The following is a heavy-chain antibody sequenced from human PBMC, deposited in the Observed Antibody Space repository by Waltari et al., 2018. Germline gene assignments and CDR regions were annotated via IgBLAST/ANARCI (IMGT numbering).Heavy chain of an antibody. CDR1: GYMFPDFY. CDR2: VNPGSGDT. Sequence: QVQLVQPGAEVKEPGASVKVSFKTSGYMFPDFYILWVRQAPGQGLEWMGWVNPGSGDTQYAQRFQGRVSMTRDTSTSTAYMELSSLRPDDTAMYYCAREGDGYRYLDYWGQGTLVTVSS. CDR3: AREGDGYRYLDY. V-gene: IGHV1-2*02. J-gene: IGHJ4*02. D-gene: IGHD5-12*01.